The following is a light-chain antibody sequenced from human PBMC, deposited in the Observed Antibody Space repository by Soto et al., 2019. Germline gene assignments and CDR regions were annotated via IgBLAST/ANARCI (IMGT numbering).Light chain of an antibody. CDR1: QSISNW. CDR2: DAS. Sequence: DIQITQSPSTLSASVGDRVTITCRASQSISNWLAWYQQKPGKAPKLLIYDASSLESGVPSRFSVSGSGTEFTLTISSLQPDDFATYYYQQYNSYPWTFGQGTKVDIK. CDR3: QQYNSYPWT. V-gene: IGKV1-5*01. J-gene: IGKJ1*01.